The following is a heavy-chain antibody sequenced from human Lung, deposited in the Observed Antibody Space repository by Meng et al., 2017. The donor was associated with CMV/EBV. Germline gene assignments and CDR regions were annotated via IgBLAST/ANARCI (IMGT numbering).Heavy chain of an antibody. CDR2: IDSDGRDI. CDR1: GFTLRRYW. D-gene: IGHD1-26*01. J-gene: IGHJ4*02. V-gene: IGHV3-74*03. CDR3: ARGVAESLGWEMGY. Sequence: EVQLVESXXGLVQXGGSLRLSXAVSGFTLRRYWMHWVRQAPGKGLEWVSRIDSDGRDITYADSVRGRFTISRDDAKNTLYLQMNSLRVEDTAVYYCARGVAESLGWEMGYWGQGTLVTVSS.